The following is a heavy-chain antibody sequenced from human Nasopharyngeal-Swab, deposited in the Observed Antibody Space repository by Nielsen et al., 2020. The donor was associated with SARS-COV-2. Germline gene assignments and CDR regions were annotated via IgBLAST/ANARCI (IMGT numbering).Heavy chain of an antibody. Sequence: GESLKISCAASGFTFSDYYMSWIRQAPGKGLEWVSYISSSGSTIYYADSVKGRFTISRDNAKNSLYLQMNSLRAEDTAVYYCARRGGYDILTGYLYYFDYWGQGTLVTVSS. V-gene: IGHV3-11*04. CDR3: ARRGGYDILTGYLYYFDY. CDR2: ISSSGSTI. J-gene: IGHJ4*02. D-gene: IGHD3-9*01. CDR1: GFTFSDYY.